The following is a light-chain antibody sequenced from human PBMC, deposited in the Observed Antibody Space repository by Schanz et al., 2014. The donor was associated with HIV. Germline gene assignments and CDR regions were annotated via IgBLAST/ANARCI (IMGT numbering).Light chain of an antibody. CDR3: QQYNSYWT. J-gene: IGKJ1*01. CDR1: QSISNY. CDR2: ATS. Sequence: DIQMTQSPSSLSASVGDRVTITCRASQSISNYLNWYQQKPGKAPNLLIYATSSLQSGVPSRFSGSGSGTDFTLTISSLQPDDFATYYCQQYNSYWTFGQGTKVEIK. V-gene: IGKV1-39*01.